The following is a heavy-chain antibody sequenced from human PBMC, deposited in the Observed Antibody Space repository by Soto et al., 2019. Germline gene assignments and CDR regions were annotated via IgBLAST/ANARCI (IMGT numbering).Heavy chain of an antibody. CDR1: GGSFSRYY. CDR3: ARGEGRLVGTWFDP. D-gene: IGHD5-12*01. V-gene: IGHV4-34*01. CDR2: INNSGST. Sequence: QVQLQQWGAGLLKPSETLSLTCDVYGGSFSRYYWNWIRQPPGKGLEWLGEINNSGSTNYNPSLESRVTISLDTSKTQFALKLTSVTAADTAVYYCARGEGRLVGTWFDPWGQGTLVTVSS. J-gene: IGHJ5*02.